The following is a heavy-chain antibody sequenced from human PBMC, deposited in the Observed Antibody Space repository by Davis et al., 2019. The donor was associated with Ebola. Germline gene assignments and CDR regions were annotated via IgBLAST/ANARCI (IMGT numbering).Heavy chain of an antibody. V-gene: IGHV3-53*01. CDR2: IYGGDT. J-gene: IGHJ6*02. Sequence: GGSLRLSCDVSGFTVRNTHMSWVRQAPGKGLEWVSGIYGGDTHYADSVKGRLTISRDNSMTTLYLQMNSLRAEDTAVYFCAKRGGEYSYYGMDVWGQGTTVTVSS. CDR1: GFTVRNTH. D-gene: IGHD3-10*01. CDR3: AKRGGEYSYYGMDV.